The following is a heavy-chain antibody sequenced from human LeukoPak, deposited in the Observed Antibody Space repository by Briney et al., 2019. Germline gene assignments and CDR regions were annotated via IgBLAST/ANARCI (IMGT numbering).Heavy chain of an antibody. J-gene: IGHJ2*01. V-gene: IGHV3-30*03. Sequence: PGGSLRLSCAASGFTFSRYGMHWVRQAPGKGLEWVAVISYNGSNKYYADSVKGRFTISRDNSKNTLYLQMNSLRAEDTAVYYCARDGGEMATMFGYFDLWGRGTLVTVSS. CDR3: ARDGGEMATMFGYFDL. D-gene: IGHD5-24*01. CDR2: ISYNGSNK. CDR1: GFTFSRYG.